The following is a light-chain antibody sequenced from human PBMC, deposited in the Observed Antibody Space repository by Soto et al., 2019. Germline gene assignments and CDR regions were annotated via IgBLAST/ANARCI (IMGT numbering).Light chain of an antibody. Sequence: DIQMTQSPSSLSASVGDRVTITCRASQNINNYLNWFQQKPGKAPKLLIYAASGLESWFPSRFSGRGAGTDFTLTISSLQPVDSVTYYCQPTDRIVWTFGQGTKVEIK. CDR3: QPTDRIVWT. V-gene: IGKV1-39*01. CDR2: AAS. J-gene: IGKJ1*01. CDR1: QNINNY.